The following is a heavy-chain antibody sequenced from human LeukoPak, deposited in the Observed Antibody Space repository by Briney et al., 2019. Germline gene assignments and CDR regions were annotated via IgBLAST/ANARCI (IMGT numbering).Heavy chain of an antibody. V-gene: IGHV4-34*01. CDR3: ARGRGYYYDSSGYYTFDY. Sequence: SETLSLTCAVYGGSFSGYYWSWIRQPPGKGLEWIGEINHSGSTNYNPSLKRRVTISVDTSKNQFSLKLSSVTAADTAVYYCARGRGYYYDSSGYYTFDYWGQGTLVTVSS. CDR2: INHSGST. J-gene: IGHJ4*02. D-gene: IGHD3-22*01. CDR1: GGSFSGYY.